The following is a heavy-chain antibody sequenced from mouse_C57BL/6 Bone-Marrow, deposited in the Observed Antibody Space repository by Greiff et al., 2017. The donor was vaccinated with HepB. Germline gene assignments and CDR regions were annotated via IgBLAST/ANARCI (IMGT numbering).Heavy chain of an antibody. Sequence: QVQLQQPGAELVKPGASVKMSCKASGYTFTSYWITWVKQRPGQGLEWIGDIYPGSGSTNYNEKFKSKATLTVDTSSSTAYMQLSSLTSEDSAVYYCAGPFYYGSSYGYWYFDVWGTGTTVTVSS. CDR2: IYPGSGST. CDR3: AGPFYYGSSYGYWYFDV. J-gene: IGHJ1*03. V-gene: IGHV1-55*01. CDR1: GYTFTSYW. D-gene: IGHD1-1*01.